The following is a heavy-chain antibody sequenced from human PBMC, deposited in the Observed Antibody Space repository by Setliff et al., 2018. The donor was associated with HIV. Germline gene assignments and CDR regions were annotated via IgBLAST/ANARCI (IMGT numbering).Heavy chain of an antibody. CDR3: ARDPNTGWYYLDV. V-gene: IGHV4-4*07. Sequence: TLSLTCTVSGGSVSNYYWTWIRQSAGKGLEWIGHINTSGSTKYNPSLKSRLTMSVDSSGNQFSLTLTSVTAADTAVYYCARDPNTGWYYLDVWGPGALVTVSS. CDR1: GGSVSNYY. J-gene: IGHJ4*02. CDR2: INTSGST. D-gene: IGHD6-19*01.